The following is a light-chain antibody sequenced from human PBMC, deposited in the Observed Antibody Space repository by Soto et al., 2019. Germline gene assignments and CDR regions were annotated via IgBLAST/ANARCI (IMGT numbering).Light chain of an antibody. J-gene: IGKJ4*01. V-gene: IGKV3-15*01. CDR1: QSVGSD. Sequence: ETVITQSPGTLSVSLGERATLSCRASQSVGSDLAWYQQKPGQAPRLLIYHSSTRAPAIPARFSGSGSGTEFTLTISSLQSEDFAVYYCQHYNSWPLTFGGGTKVDIK. CDR3: QHYNSWPLT. CDR2: HSS.